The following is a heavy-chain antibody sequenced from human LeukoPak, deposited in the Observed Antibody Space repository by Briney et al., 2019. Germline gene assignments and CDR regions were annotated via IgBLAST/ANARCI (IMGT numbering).Heavy chain of an antibody. D-gene: IGHD6-13*01. Sequence: PSETLSLTCTVSGGSISSYYWSWIRQPAGKGLEWIGRIYTSGSTNYNPSLKIRVTMSVDTSKNQFSLKLSSVTAADTAVYYCARGRIAAAGSNWFDPWGQGTLVTVSS. CDR1: GGSISSYY. CDR2: IYTSGST. V-gene: IGHV4-4*07. CDR3: ARGRIAAAGSNWFDP. J-gene: IGHJ5*02.